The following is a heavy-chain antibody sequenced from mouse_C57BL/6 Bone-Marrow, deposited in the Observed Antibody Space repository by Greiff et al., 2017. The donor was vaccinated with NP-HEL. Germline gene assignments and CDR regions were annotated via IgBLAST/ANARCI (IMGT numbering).Heavy chain of an antibody. CDR2: IYPRSGNT. Sequence: QVQLKQSGAELARPGASVKLSCKASGYTFTSYGISWVKQRTGQGLEWIGEIYPRSGNTYYNEKFKGKATLTADKSSSTAYMELRSLTSEDSAVYFCARRKFLRYPDYWGQGTTLTVSS. V-gene: IGHV1-81*01. J-gene: IGHJ2*01. CDR1: GYTFTSYG. CDR3: ARRKFLRYPDY. D-gene: IGHD1-1*01.